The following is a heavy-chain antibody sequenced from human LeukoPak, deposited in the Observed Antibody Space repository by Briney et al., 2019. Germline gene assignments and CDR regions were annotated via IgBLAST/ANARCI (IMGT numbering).Heavy chain of an antibody. Sequence: SETLSLTCAVYGGSFSGYYWSWIRQPPGKGLEWIGEINHSGSTNYNPSLKSRVTISVDTSKNQFSLKLSSVTAADTAVYYCARIVPEMVGATSDWGQGTLVTVSS. V-gene: IGHV4-34*01. CDR2: INHSGST. D-gene: IGHD1-26*01. CDR3: ARIVPEMVGATSD. CDR1: GGSFSGYY. J-gene: IGHJ4*02.